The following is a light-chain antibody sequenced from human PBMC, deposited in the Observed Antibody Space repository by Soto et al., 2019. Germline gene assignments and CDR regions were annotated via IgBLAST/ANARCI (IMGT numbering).Light chain of an antibody. V-gene: IGKV1-27*01. J-gene: IGKJ5*01. CDR3: QKYSSVIT. Sequence: DIQMTQSPSSLSASVGDIVTITCWASQGISNFLAWYQQKPGKVPKLLISAASTLQSGVPSRFSGSGSGTDFTLTITSLQPEDVATYYCQKYSSVITFGQGTRLEIK. CDR1: QGISNF. CDR2: AAS.